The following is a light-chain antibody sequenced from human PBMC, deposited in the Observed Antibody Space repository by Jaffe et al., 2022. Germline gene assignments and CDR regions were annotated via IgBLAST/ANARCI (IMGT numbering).Light chain of an antibody. CDR2: DTN. CDR3: LLSYSDARPWV. CDR1: TGTVTSGHY. V-gene: IGLV7-46*01. J-gene: IGLJ3*02. Sequence: QAVVTQEPSLTVSPGGTVTLTCASSTGTVTSGHYPYWFQQKPGQAPRTLIYDTNNKHSWTPARFSGSLLGGKATLTLSGAQPEDEADYYCLLSYSDARPWVFGGGTKLTVL.